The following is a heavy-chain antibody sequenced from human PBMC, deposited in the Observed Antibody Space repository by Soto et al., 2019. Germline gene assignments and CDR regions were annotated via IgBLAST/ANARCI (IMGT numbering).Heavy chain of an antibody. CDR1: GGTFSSYA. Sequence: QVQLVQSGAEVKKPGSSVKVSCKASGGTFSSYAISWVRQAPGQGREWMGGITPIFGTANYAQKFQGRVTITADESTSTAYMELSSLRSEDTAVYYCARDWASTVTTHWFDPWGQGTLVTVSS. V-gene: IGHV1-69*12. CDR2: ITPIFGTA. J-gene: IGHJ5*02. D-gene: IGHD4-4*01. CDR3: ARDWASTVTTHWFDP.